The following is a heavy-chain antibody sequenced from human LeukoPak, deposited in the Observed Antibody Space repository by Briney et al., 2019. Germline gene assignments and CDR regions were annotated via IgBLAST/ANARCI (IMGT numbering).Heavy chain of an antibody. J-gene: IGHJ4*02. Sequence: ASVTVSCKASGYTFTSYAMNWVRQAPGQGLEWMGWINTNTGNLTYAQGFTGRFVFSLDTSVSTAYLQISSLKAEDTAVYYCARDSPHPDYGGNFPSDYWGQGTLVTVSS. CDR3: ARDSPHPDYGGNFPSDY. CDR1: GYTFTSYA. V-gene: IGHV7-4-1*02. CDR2: INTNTGNL. D-gene: IGHD4-23*01.